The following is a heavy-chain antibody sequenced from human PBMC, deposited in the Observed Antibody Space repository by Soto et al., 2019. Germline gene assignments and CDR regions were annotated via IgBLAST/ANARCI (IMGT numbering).Heavy chain of an antibody. Sequence: QVQLVESGGGVVQPGRSLRLSCAASGFSFYSYGMHWVRQAPGKGLEWVAVIWYDGSNKYYADSVKGRFTISRDNSENTLYLEMNSLRPEVTAVYYCARWFGELSGFCYWGQGTLVTVSS. CDR1: GFSFYSYG. V-gene: IGHV3-33*01. J-gene: IGHJ4*02. D-gene: IGHD3-10*01. CDR3: ARWFGELSGFCY. CDR2: IWYDGSNK.